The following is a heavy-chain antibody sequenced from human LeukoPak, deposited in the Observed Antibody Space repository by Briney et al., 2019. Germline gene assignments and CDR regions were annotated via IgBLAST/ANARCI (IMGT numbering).Heavy chain of an antibody. Sequence: GGSLRLSCAASGFTFSSYWMHWVRQAPGKGLEWVAVISYDGSNKYYADSVKGRFTISRDNSKNTLYLQMNSLRAEDTAVYYCATRRITIFGVVIPTGYYYYMDVWGKGTTVTVSS. V-gene: IGHV3-30-3*01. CDR1: GFTFSSYW. CDR3: ATRRITIFGVVIPTGYYYYMDV. J-gene: IGHJ6*03. D-gene: IGHD3-3*01. CDR2: ISYDGSNK.